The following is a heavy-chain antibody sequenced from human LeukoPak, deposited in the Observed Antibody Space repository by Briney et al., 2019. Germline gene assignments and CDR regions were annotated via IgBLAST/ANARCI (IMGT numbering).Heavy chain of an antibody. CDR2: IIPIFGTA. CDR1: GGTFSSYA. J-gene: IGHJ4*02. V-gene: IGHV1-69*05. CDR3: ATAFTMDYYDSSGLNY. D-gene: IGHD3-22*01. Sequence: SVKVSCKASGGTFSSYAISWVRQAPGQGLEWMGGIIPIFGTANYAQKFQGRVTITTDESTSTAYMELSSLRSEDTAVYYCATAFTMDYYDSSGLNYWGQGTLVTVSS.